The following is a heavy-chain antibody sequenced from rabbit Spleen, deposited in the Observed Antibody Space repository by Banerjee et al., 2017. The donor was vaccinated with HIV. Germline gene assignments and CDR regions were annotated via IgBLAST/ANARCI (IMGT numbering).Heavy chain of an antibody. J-gene: IGHJ4*01. V-gene: IGHV1S45*01. D-gene: IGHD4-1*01. CDR1: GFDFSVYG. Sequence: QEQLVESGGGLVQPGGSLKLSCKASGFDFSVYGLSWVRQAPGKGLEWIGCINTSTGTTVYATWAKGRFTISRTSSPSVTLQMTSLTAADTATYFCARDLAGVIGWNFILWGPGTLVTVS. CDR2: INTSTGTT. CDR3: ARDLAGVIGWNFIL.